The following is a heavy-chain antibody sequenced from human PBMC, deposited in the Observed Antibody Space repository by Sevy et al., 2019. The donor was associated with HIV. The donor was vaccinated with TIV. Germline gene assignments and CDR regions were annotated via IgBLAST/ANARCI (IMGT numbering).Heavy chain of an antibody. J-gene: IGHJ3*02. V-gene: IGHV3-23*01. D-gene: IGHD3-22*01. CDR3: AKEMYYHDSSGRPEGAFDI. CDR1: GFTFSSYA. Sequence: GGSLRLSCAASGFTFSSYAMSWVRQAPGKGLEWVSAISGSGGSTYYAESVKGRFTISRDNSKNTLYLQMNSLRAEDTAVYYCAKEMYYHDSSGRPEGAFDIWGQGTMVTVSS. CDR2: ISGSGGST.